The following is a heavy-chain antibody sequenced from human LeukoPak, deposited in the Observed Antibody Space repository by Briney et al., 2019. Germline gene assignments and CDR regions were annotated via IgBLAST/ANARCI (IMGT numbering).Heavy chain of an antibody. CDR1: GGSISSYY. D-gene: IGHD3-22*01. CDR3: ARGTYYYDSSGFDY. Sequence: SETLSLTCTVSGGSISSYYWSWMRQPPGKGLEWIGYIYYSGSTNYNPSLKSRVTISVDTSKNQCSLKLSSVTAADTAVYYCARGTYYYDSSGFDYWGQGTLVTVSS. V-gene: IGHV4-59*01. J-gene: IGHJ4*02. CDR2: IYYSGST.